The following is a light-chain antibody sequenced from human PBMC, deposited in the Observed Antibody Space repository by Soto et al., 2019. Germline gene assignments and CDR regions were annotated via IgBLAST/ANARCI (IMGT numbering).Light chain of an antibody. J-gene: IGLJ3*02. CDR2: VSS. Sequence: QSVLTQPPSVSAAPGQMVTISCTGSSSNIGAGYNVTWYQQLPGAAPKILIYVSSHRPSGVPDRFSGSKAGTSASLAITGLQAEDEAFYFCQSFDSGLGGSVFGGGTKLTVL. V-gene: IGLV1-40*01. CDR1: SSNIGAGYN. CDR3: QSFDSGLGGSV.